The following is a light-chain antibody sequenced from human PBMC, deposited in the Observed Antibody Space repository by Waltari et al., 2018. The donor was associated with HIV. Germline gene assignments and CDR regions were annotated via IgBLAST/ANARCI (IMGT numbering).Light chain of an antibody. CDR3: CSYTTSITFV. CDR1: RSDVGYYNY. J-gene: IGLJ3*02. CDR2: DVT. Sequence: SPGQSITISCTGSRSDVGYYNYVSWYQQHPGKAPRLIIFDVTNRPSGVSDRFSGSKSGNTASLTISGLQPEDEADYYCCSYTTSITFVFGGGTKLTVL. V-gene: IGLV2-14*03.